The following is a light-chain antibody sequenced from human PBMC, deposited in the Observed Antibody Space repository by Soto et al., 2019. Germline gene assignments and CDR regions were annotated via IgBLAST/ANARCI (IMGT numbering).Light chain of an antibody. V-gene: IGLV2-11*01. Sequence: QSVLTQPRSVSGSPGQSVTISCTGTSSDVGGYNYVSWYQQHPGKAPKLMIYDVSKRPSGVPDRFSGSKSGNTASLTISGLQAEDEADYYCCSYAGSYNFAVVFGGGTKLTVL. J-gene: IGLJ2*01. CDR1: SSDVGGYNY. CDR3: CSYAGSYNFAVV. CDR2: DVS.